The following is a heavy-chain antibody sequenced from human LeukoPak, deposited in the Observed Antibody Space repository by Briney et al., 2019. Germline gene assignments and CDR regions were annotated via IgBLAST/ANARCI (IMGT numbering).Heavy chain of an antibody. J-gene: IGHJ4*02. V-gene: IGHV3-21*01. CDR1: GFTFRTYS. Sequence: GGSLRLSCAAPGFTFRTYSMNWVRQAPGMGLEWVSSISSSSSYIYYADSVKGRFTISRDNAKNSLYLQMNSLRAEDTAVYYCASEVVVATTLDYWGQGTLVTVSS. D-gene: IGHD2-15*01. CDR3: ASEVVVATTLDY. CDR2: ISSSSSYI.